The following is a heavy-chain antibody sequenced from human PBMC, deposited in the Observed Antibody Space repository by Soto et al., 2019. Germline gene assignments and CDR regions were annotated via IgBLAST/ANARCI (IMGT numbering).Heavy chain of an antibody. CDR1: AGSFSDNY. V-gene: IGHV4-34*01. CDR2: INQSGST. J-gene: IGHJ5*02. Sequence: SETLSLTCAVYAGSFSDNYWTWIRQPPGMGLEWIGEINQSGSTNYNPSLKSRVTISVDTSKNQFSLRLSSLTAADTAVYYCARGLTYCSSSTCAETRFDPWGQGTLVTVS. CDR3: ARGLTYCSSSTCAETRFDP. D-gene: IGHD2-2*01.